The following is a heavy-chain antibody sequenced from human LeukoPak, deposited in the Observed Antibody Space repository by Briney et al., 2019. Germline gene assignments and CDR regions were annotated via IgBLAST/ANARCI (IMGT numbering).Heavy chain of an antibody. D-gene: IGHD4-23*01. V-gene: IGHV4-31*03. CDR1: GGSISSGGYY. CDR3: ARSTITTVVTPRYYFDY. J-gene: IGHJ4*02. CDR2: IYCSGST. Sequence: PSQTLSLTCTVSGGSISSGGYYWSWIRQHPGKGLEWIGYIYCSGSTYYNPSLRSRVTISVDTSKNQFSLKLSSVTAADTAVYYCARSTITTVVTPRYYFDYWGQGTLVTVSS.